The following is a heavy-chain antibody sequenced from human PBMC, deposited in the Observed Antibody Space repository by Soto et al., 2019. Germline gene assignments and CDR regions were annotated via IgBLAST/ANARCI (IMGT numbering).Heavy chain of an antibody. V-gene: IGHV3-53*04. D-gene: IGHD2-21*01. J-gene: IGHJ6*02. CDR2: IYSGGST. CDR3: ARDRSIYGMDV. CDR1: GFTVSSNY. Sequence: EVQLVESGGGLVQPGGSLRLSCAASGFTVSSNYMSWVRQAPGKGLEWVSVIYSGGSTYYADSVKGRFIISRHNSKNTLYLQMNSLRAEDTAVYYHARDRSIYGMDVWGQGTTVTVSS.